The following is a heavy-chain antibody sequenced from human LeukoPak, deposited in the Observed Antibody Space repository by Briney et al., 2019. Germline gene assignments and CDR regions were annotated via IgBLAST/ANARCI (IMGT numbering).Heavy chain of an antibody. CDR3: AREAYDLLTGANWFDS. J-gene: IGHJ5*01. CDR2: INPKIGDT. V-gene: IGHV1-2*02. Sequence: ASMKVSCKASGYSFTDFYLHWVRQAPGQGLEWMGWINPKIGDTKFAQKFQGRVTMTRDTSSSTVYMELGRLRSDDTAVYYSAREAYDLLTGANWFDSWGQETLVTVSS. D-gene: IGHD3-9*01. CDR1: GYSFTDFY.